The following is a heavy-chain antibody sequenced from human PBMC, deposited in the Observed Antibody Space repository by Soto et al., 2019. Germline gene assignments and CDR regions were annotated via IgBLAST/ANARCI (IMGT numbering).Heavy chain of an antibody. V-gene: IGHV4-39*01. CDR3: ARRRDPDGAYFDS. J-gene: IGHJ4*02. CDR2: MYYSVSD. Sequence: SETLSLTCTVSGGAISSTDYYWGGIRLPPGKGLEWITTMYYSVSDYYNPSLKSRVTLSVDTSENQFSLKMNSVTAADTAVYYCARRRDPDGAYFDSWGQGTPVTVSS. CDR1: GGAISSTDYY. D-gene: IGHD4-17*01.